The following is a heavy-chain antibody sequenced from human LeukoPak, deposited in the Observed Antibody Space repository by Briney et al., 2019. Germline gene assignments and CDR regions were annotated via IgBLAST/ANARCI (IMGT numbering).Heavy chain of an antibody. CDR2: IKSKTDGETT. Sequence: PGGSLRLSCVDSGFTFTNAWMSWVRQAPGKGLEWIGRIKSKTDGETTNYAEPVSGRFTISRDDSKSAVYLQMNSLKIEDTAVYYCTTDLGTYYHGSQRLIPIDYWGQGTLVTVSS. CDR1: GFTFTNAW. D-gene: IGHD3-10*01. J-gene: IGHJ4*02. V-gene: IGHV3-15*01. CDR3: TTDLGTYYHGSQRLIPIDY.